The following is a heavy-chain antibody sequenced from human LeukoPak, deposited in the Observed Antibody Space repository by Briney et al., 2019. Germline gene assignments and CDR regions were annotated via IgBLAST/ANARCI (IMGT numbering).Heavy chain of an antibody. CDR3: ARDDDSSGSCDH. Sequence: GGSLTLSCAASGFTFSSYAMLWARHAPGKGREWVAVISYDGSNKYYTDRVKGRFPLPRDNSKNTLYLQMNSVRGEDTAVYHCARDDDSSGSCDHWGQGTLVTVSS. D-gene: IGHD3-22*01. J-gene: IGHJ4*02. V-gene: IGHV3-30*10. CDR1: GFTFSSYA. CDR2: ISYDGSNK.